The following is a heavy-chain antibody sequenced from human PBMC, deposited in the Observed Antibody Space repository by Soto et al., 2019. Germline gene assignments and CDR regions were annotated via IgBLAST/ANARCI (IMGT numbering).Heavy chain of an antibody. V-gene: IGHV3-11*01. CDR1: GFTFSDYY. J-gene: IGHJ4*02. D-gene: IGHD2-15*01. CDR3: AKPTDIAVMIAGRFDS. Sequence: VGSLRLSCTASGFTFSDYYMGWIRQAPGKGLEWLSYMSSSGGTKDYADSVKGRFTISRDNSKNTLYLQMNSLRVEDTAVYYCAKPTDIAVMIAGRFDSWGQGTQVTVSS. CDR2: MSSSGGTK.